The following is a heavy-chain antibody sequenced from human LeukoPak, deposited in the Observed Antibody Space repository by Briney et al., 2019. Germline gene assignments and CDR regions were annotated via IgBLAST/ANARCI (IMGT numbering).Heavy chain of an antibody. CDR2: INHSGST. CDR1: GGSFSGYY. J-gene: IGHJ4*02. V-gene: IGHV4-34*01. CDR3: ARARIRLFDY. Sequence: SETLSLTCAVYGGSFSGYYWSWIRQPPGKGLEWIGEINHSGSTNYNPSLKSRVTISVDTSKNQFSLKLSSVTAADTAVYYCARARIRLFDYWGQGTLVTVSS.